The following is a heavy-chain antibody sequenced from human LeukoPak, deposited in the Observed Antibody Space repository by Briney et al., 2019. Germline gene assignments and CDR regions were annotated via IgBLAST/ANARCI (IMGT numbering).Heavy chain of an antibody. D-gene: IGHD2-2*02. CDR1: GDSISSYY. Sequence: PSETLSLTCTVSGDSISSYYWSWIRQPPGKGLEWIAYIKYSGSTNYNPSLRSRVTISVDTSKNQFSLKLSSVTAADTAVYYCARFVVIVVVPAAIRYTEDDAFDIWGQGTMVTVSS. V-gene: IGHV4-59*08. CDR2: IKYSGST. CDR3: ARFVVIVVVPAAIRYTEDDAFDI. J-gene: IGHJ3*02.